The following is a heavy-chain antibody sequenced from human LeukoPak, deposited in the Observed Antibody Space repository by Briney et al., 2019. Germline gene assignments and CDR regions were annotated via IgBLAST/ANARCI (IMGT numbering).Heavy chain of an antibody. V-gene: IGHV4-4*07. D-gene: IGHD1-26*01. J-gene: IGHJ5*02. CDR3: ARDQSWEPLRGGTWFDP. CDR2: IYTSGST. Sequence: SETLSLTCTVSGGSISSYYWSWIRQPAGKGLEWIGRIYTSGSTNYNPSLKSRVTMSVDTSKNQFSLKLSSVTAADTAVYYCARDQSWEPLRGGTWFDPWGQGTLVTVPS. CDR1: GGSISSYY.